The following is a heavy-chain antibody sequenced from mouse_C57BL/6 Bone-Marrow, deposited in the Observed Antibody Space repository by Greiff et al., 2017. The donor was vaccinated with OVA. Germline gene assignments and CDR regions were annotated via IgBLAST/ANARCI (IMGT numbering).Heavy chain of an antibody. CDR2: IRSKSNNYAT. J-gene: IGHJ2*01. V-gene: IGHV10-1*01. Sequence: EVMLVESGGGLVQPKGSLKLSCAASGFSFNTYAMNWVRPAPGKGLEWVARIRSKSNNYATYYDDSVKDRVTISRADSESMLYLQMNNSKTEDTAMYYGVRHTGDYWGQGTTLTVSS. CDR3: VRHTGDY. D-gene: IGHD1-1*01. CDR1: GFSFNTYA.